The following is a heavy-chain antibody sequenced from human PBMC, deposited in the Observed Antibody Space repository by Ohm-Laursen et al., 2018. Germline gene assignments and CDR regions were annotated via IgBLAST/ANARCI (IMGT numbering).Heavy chain of an antibody. V-gene: IGHV3-23*01. J-gene: IGHJ4*02. Sequence: SLRLSCAASGFTFSNHAMSWVRQAPGKGPEWVSAISGSGTRTYYADSVKGRFTISRDNSKNTLYLQMNSLRAEDTAIYYCAKDPDTKYVLSLGGSPFDYWGQGTLVTVSS. CDR3: AKDPDTKYVLSLGGSPFDY. D-gene: IGHD7-27*01. CDR2: ISGSGTRT. CDR1: GFTFSNHA.